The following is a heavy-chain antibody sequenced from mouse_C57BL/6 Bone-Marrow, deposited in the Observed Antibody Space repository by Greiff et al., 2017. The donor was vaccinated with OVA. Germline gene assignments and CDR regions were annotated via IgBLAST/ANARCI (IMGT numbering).Heavy chain of an antibody. CDR1: GFSLTSYA. D-gene: IGHD2-4*01. Sequence: VKLMESGPGLVAPSQSLSITCTVSGFSLTSYAISWVRQPPGQGLEWLGVIWTGGGTNYNSALKSRLSISKDNSKSQVFLKMNSLQTDDTARYYCARNLYYDYDEGFAYWGQGTLVTVSA. CDR3: ARNLYYDYDEGFAY. V-gene: IGHV2-9-1*01. CDR2: IWTGGGT. J-gene: IGHJ3*01.